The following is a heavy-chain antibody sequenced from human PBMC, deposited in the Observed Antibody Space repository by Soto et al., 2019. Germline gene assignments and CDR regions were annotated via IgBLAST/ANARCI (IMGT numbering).Heavy chain of an antibody. V-gene: IGHV3-23*01. CDR3: AKDLYSSGWYADY. J-gene: IGHJ4*02. CDR2: ISGSGDST. CDR1: GFTFSSYA. Sequence: GGSLRLSCAASGFTFSSYAMSWVRQAPGKGLEWVSGISGSGDSTYYADSVKGRFTISRDNSKNTLYLQMNSLRAVDTAVYYCAKDLYSSGWYADYWGQGTLVTVSS. D-gene: IGHD6-19*01.